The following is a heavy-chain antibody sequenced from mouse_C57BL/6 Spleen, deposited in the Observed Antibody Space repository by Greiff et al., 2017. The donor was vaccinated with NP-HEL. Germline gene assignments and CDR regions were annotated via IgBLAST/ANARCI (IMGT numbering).Heavy chain of an antibody. CDR2: FHPYNDDT. D-gene: IGHD2-4*01. V-gene: IGHV1-47*01. CDR3: ARGAFYYDDDGYDMDY. CDR1: GYTFTTYP. Sequence: QVQLQQSGAELVKPGASVKMSCKASGYTFTTYPIEWMKQNPGKSLEWIGNFHPYNDDTKYNEKFKGKATLTVEKSSSTVYLELSRLTSDDSAVYYCARGAFYYDDDGYDMDYWGQGTTVTVSS. J-gene: IGHJ4*01.